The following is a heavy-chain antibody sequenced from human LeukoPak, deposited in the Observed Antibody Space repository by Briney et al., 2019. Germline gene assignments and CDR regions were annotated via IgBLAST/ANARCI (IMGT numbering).Heavy chain of an antibody. Sequence: AASVKVSCKASGYTFTGYYMHWVRQAPGQGLEWMGWINPNSGGTNYAQKFQGRVTMTRDTSTSTVYMELSSLRSEDTAVYYCARDLGYYYDSSGYYDYFDYWGQGTLVTVSS. CDR1: GYTFTGYY. CDR2: INPNSGGT. D-gene: IGHD3-22*01. CDR3: ARDLGYYYDSSGYYDYFDY. V-gene: IGHV1-2*02. J-gene: IGHJ4*02.